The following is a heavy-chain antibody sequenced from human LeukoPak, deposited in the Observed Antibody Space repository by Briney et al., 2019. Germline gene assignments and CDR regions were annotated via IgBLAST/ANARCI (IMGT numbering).Heavy chain of an antibody. CDR1: GGSFSTYY. J-gene: IGHJ5*02. V-gene: IGHV4-34*01. Sequence: SETLSLTCAVYGGSFSTYYWSWIRQPPGKGLEWIGSIYYSGSTYYNPSLKSRVTISVDTSKNQFSLQLNSVTPEDTAVYYCARRGGGSGWYFQSDRDWFDPWGQGTLVTVSS. CDR2: IYYSGST. CDR3: ARRGGGSGWYFQSDRDWFDP. D-gene: IGHD6-19*01.